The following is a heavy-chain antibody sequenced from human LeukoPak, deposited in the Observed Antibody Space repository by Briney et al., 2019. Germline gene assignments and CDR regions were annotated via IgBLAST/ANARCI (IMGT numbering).Heavy chain of an antibody. J-gene: IGHJ2*01. D-gene: IGHD3-22*01. CDR3: ARHKTPHSSGYYLFDL. CDR2: IYYSGST. Sequence: SDTLSLTCTVSGGSISIYYWSWTRQPPGKGLEWIGYIYYSGSTNYNPSLKSRVTISVDTSKNQFSLKLSSVTAADTAVYYCARHKTPHSSGYYLFDLWGRGTLVTGSS. CDR1: GGSISIYY. V-gene: IGHV4-59*08.